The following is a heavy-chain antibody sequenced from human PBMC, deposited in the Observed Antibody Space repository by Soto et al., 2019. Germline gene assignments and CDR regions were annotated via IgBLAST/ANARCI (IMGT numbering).Heavy chain of an antibody. D-gene: IGHD6-19*01. CDR2: IYYSGST. CDR1: GGSISSYY. J-gene: IGHJ4*02. Sequence: SETLSLTCTVSGGSISSYYWSWIRQPPGKGLEWIGYIYYSGSTNYNPSLKSRVTISVDTSKNQFSLKLSSVTAADTAVYYSARHGTYSSSSFGYWGQGTLVTVSS. CDR3: ARHGTYSSSSFGY. V-gene: IGHV4-59*08.